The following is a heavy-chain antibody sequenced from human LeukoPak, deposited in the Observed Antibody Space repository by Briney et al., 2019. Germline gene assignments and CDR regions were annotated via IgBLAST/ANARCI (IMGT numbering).Heavy chain of an antibody. CDR3: ARVGDFWSGYYTDLDY. CDR1: GYMFTNYD. D-gene: IGHD3-3*01. CDR2: MNPQSGNT. V-gene: IGHV1-8*03. Sequence: ASVKVSCKASGYMFTNYDINWVRQATGQGLEWMGWMNPQSGNTGYAQKFRGRVTITRDTSITTAYMELSSLRSEDTAVYYCARVGDFWSGYYTDLDYWGQGTLVTVSS. J-gene: IGHJ4*02.